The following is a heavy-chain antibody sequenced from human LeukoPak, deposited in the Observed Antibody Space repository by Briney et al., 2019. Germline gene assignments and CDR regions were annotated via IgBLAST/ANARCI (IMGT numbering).Heavy chain of an antibody. CDR2: ISAYNGNT. J-gene: IGHJ4*02. V-gene: IGHV1-18*01. D-gene: IGHD6-19*01. CDR3: ARERSGWRPLDY. Sequence: GASVKVSRKASGYTFTSYGISWVRQAPGQGLEWMGWISAYNGNTNYAQKLQGRVTMTTDTSASTAYMELRSLRSDDTAVYYCARERSGWRPLDYWGQGTLVTVSS. CDR1: GYTFTSYG.